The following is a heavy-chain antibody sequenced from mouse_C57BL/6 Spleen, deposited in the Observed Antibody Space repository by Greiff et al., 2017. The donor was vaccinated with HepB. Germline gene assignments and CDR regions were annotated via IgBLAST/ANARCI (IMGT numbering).Heavy chain of an antibody. CDR2: IYPGSGST. D-gene: IGHD1-1*01. CDR3: ARRRIFTTSYFDY. Sequence: QVQLKQPGAELVKPGASVKMSCKASGYTFTSYWITWVKQRPGQGLEWIGDIYPGSGSTNYNEKFKSKATLTVDTSSSTAYMQLSSLTSEDSAVYYCARRRIFTTSYFDYWGQGTTLTVSS. CDR1: GYTFTSYW. J-gene: IGHJ2*01. V-gene: IGHV1-55*01.